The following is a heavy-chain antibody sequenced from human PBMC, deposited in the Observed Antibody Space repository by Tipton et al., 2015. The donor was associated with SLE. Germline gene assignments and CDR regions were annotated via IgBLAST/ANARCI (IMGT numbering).Heavy chain of an antibody. Sequence: LRLSCTVSGDSITRSDCYWGWIRQPPGKGLEWIGNVYYSGRTYYNPSLKSRVTISVDTSKNQFSLKLNSVTAGDTAVYYCVRVASWVVETVTSFSLHYWGQGTLVTVSS. J-gene: IGHJ4*02. V-gene: IGHV4-39*07. CDR3: VRVASWVVETVTSFSLHY. D-gene: IGHD5-18*01. CDR1: GDSITRSDCY. CDR2: VYYSGRT.